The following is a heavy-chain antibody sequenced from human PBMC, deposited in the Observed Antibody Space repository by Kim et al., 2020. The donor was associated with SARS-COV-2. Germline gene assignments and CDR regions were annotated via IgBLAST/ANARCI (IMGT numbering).Heavy chain of an antibody. Sequence: GGSLRLSCAASGFTFSSYAMHWVRQAPGKGLEWVAVIWYDGSNKYYADSVKGRFTISRDNSKNTLYLQMNSLRAEDTAVYYCAKDLYCSGGSCYEPYYYYYGMDVWGQGTTVTVSS. D-gene: IGHD2-15*01. J-gene: IGHJ6*02. CDR1: GFTFSSYA. V-gene: IGHV3-33*06. CDR3: AKDLYCSGGSCYEPYYYYYGMDV. CDR2: IWYDGSNK.